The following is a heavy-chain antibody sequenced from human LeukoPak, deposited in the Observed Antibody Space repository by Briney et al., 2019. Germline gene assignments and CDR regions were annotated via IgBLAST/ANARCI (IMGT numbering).Heavy chain of an antibody. CDR3: AKWGAQSGGYRVLDC. CDR2: ISYDGSNK. J-gene: IGHJ4*02. Sequence: PGGSLRLSCAASGFTFSSYGMHWVRQTPGKGLEWVAVISYDGSNKYYADSVKGRFTISRDNSKTTLYLQMNSLRVEDTALYYCAKWGAQSGGYRVLDCWGRGTLVTVSS. V-gene: IGHV3-30*18. CDR1: GFTFSSYG. D-gene: IGHD3-10*01.